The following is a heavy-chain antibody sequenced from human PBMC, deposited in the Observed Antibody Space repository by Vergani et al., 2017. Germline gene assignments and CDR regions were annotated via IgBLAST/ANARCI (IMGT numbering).Heavy chain of an antibody. Sequence: QVQLVQSGAEVKKPGSSVKVSCKASGGTFSSYATSWVRQAPGQGLEWMGGIIPIFGTANYAQKFQGRVTITADESTSTAYMELCSLRSEDTAVYYCARGTTYNWIYLYWFDPWGQGTLVTVSS. CDR3: ARGTTYNWIYLYWFDP. J-gene: IGHJ5*02. CDR1: GGTFSSYA. V-gene: IGHV1-69*01. D-gene: IGHD1-7*01. CDR2: IIPIFGTA.